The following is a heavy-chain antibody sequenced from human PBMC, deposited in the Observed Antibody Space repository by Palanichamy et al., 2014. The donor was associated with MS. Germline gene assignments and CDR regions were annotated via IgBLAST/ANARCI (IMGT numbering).Heavy chain of an antibody. CDR2: MNQDGSET. J-gene: IGHJ3*02. Sequence: EVQLVESGGGLVKPGGSLRLSCVASGFTFGSFRMSWVRQAPGKGLEWVAQMNQDGSETYYVDFVKGRFTISRDNAKNSLYLQMNSLRVEDTAVYYCWRGDIWGQGTKVTVSP. D-gene: IGHD3-10*01. V-gene: IGHV3-7*01. CDR3: WRGDI. CDR1: GFTFGSFR.